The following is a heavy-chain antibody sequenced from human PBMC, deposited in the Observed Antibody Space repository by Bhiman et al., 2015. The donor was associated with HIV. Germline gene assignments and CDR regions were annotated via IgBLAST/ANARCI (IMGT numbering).Heavy chain of an antibody. V-gene: IGHV3-21*01. CDR2: ISTSSYYI. CDR3: ARGSSSSLSAERFDP. D-gene: IGHD6-6*01. CDR1: GFTFNNYR. J-gene: IGHJ5*02. Sequence: EVQLVESGGGLVKPGGSLRLSCAGSGFTFNNYRINWVRQAPGRGLDWVSSISTSSYYIYYADSVKGRFTISRDNAKNSLYLQMNSLRAEDTAVYYCARGSSSSLSAERFDPWGQGTLVTVSS.